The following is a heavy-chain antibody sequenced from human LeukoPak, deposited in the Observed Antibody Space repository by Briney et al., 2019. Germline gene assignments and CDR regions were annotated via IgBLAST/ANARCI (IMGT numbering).Heavy chain of an antibody. V-gene: IGHV4-59*08. Sequence: SETLSLTCTVSGGSISSYYWSWIRQPPGKGLEWIGYIYYSGSTNYNPSLKSRVTISVDTSKNQFSLKLSSVTAADTAVYYCAVHMGAYYYYGMDVWAQGTTVTVPS. CDR1: GGSISSYY. D-gene: IGHD3-16*01. CDR3: AVHMGAYYYYGMDV. CDR2: IYYSGST. J-gene: IGHJ6*02.